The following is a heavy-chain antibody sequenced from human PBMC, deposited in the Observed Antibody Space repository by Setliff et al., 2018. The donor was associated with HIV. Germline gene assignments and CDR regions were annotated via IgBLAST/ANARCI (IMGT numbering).Heavy chain of an antibody. CDR1: GGPFTSA. V-gene: IGHV1-69*13. Sequence: SVKVSCKASGGPFTSAFNWVRQVPGQGLEWMGGIIPIFGTANYAQNFGGRVTITADQSTTTSYLQLNSLRFEDTAIYYCASDSPAARFEELEDHYYFFMDVWGKGTTVTVSS. CDR2: IIPIFGTA. J-gene: IGHJ6*03. CDR3: ASDSPAARFEELEDHYYFFMDV. D-gene: IGHD3-10*01.